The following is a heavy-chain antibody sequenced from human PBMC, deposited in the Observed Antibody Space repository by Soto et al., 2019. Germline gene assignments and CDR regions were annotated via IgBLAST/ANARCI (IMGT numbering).Heavy chain of an antibody. V-gene: IGHV3-30*04. CDR2: ISYDGSNK. CDR1: GFTFSSYA. Sequence: GGSLRLSCAASGFTFSSYAMHWVRQAPGKGLEWVAVISYDGSNKYYADSVKGRFTISRDNSKNTLYLQMNSLRAEDTAVSYCARGGVRGILGNAFDNWGQGTMVTVSS. CDR3: ARGGVRGILGNAFDN. D-gene: IGHD3-10*01. J-gene: IGHJ3*02.